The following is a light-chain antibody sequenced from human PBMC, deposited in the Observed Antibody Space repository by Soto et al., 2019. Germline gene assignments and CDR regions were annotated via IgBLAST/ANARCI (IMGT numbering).Light chain of an antibody. CDR1: QGSSSW. CDR3: QQANSFPWT. V-gene: IGKV1-12*01. Sequence: DIQMTQSPSSVSASVGDRVTITCRASQGSSSWLAWYQQKPGKAPKLLIYAASSLQSGVPSSFSGSGSGTVFTLTISSLQPEDFATYYCQQANSFPWTFGQGTKVEIK. J-gene: IGKJ1*01. CDR2: AAS.